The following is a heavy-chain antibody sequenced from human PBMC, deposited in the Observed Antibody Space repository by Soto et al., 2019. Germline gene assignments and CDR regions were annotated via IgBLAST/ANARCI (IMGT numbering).Heavy chain of an antibody. CDR3: AKRGAVEWSSSADNWFDP. V-gene: IGHV3-23*01. J-gene: IGHJ5*02. CDR2: ISGSGGST. D-gene: IGHD3-10*01. Sequence: EVQLLESGGGLVQPGGSLRLSCAASGFTFSSYAMSWVRQAPGKGLEWVSAISGSGGSTYYADSVKGRFTISRDNSKNTLYLQMNSLRAEDTAVYYCAKRGAVEWSSSADNWFDPWGQGTLVTVSS. CDR1: GFTFSSYA.